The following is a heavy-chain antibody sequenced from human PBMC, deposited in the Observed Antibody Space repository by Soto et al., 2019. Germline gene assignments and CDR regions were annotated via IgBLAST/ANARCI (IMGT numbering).Heavy chain of an antibody. V-gene: IGHV5-51*01. CDR2: IYPGDSDT. Sequence: GESLKISCKGSGYSFTSYWIGWVRQMPGKGLEWMRIIYPGDSDTRYSPSFQGQVTISADKSISTAYLQWSSLKASDTAMYYCARFRRGGYNYRSYYYYGMDVWGQGTTVTVSS. D-gene: IGHD5-12*01. CDR1: GYSFTSYW. CDR3: ARFRRGGYNYRSYYYYGMDV. J-gene: IGHJ6*02.